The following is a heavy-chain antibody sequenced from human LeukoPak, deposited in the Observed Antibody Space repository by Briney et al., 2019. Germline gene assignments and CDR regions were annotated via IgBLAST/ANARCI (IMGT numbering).Heavy chain of an antibody. Sequence: SETLSLTCTVSGGSISSYYWSWIRQPAGKGPEWIRRIYTSGSTNYNPSLKSRVTMSVDTSKNQFSLKLSSVTAADTAVYYCARDPVEASSGYYSNYWGQGTLVTVSS. D-gene: IGHD3-22*01. CDR2: IYTSGST. V-gene: IGHV4-4*07. CDR1: GGSISSYY. CDR3: ARDPVEASSGYYSNY. J-gene: IGHJ4*02.